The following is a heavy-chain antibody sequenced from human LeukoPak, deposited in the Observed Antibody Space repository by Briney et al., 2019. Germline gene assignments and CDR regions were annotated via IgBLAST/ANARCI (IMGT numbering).Heavy chain of an antibody. V-gene: IGHV4-34*01. J-gene: IGHJ4*02. CDR3: ESDVDTAMGGTY. CDR2: INHSGST. D-gene: IGHD5-18*01. CDR1: GESFGGYY. Sequence: SETLSLTCAVYGESFGGYYWNWIRQPPGKGLEWIGEINHSGSTNYNPSLKSRVTISVDTSKNQFSLKLSSVTAADTAVYYCESDVDTAMGGTYWGQGTLVTVSS.